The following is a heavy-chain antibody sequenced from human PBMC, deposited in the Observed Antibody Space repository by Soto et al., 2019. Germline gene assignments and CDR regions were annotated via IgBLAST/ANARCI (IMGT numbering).Heavy chain of an antibody. CDR1: GFTFSNAW. J-gene: IGHJ4*02. Sequence: EVQLVESGGGLVKPGGSLRLSCAASGFTFSNAWMNWVRQAPGKGLEWVGRIKSKTDGGTTDYAAPVKGRFTISRDDSKNTLYLRMNSLKTEDTAVYYCTTEGGSYIGGLDYWGQGTLVTVSS. V-gene: IGHV3-15*07. CDR3: TTEGGSYIGGLDY. CDR2: IKSKTDGGTT. D-gene: IGHD1-26*01.